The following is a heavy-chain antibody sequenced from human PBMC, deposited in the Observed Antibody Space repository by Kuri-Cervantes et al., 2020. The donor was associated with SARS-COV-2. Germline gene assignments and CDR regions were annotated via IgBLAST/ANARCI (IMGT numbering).Heavy chain of an antibody. V-gene: IGHV4-39*01. CDR3: ARLAPLLGPPTPDS. CDR1: RGSIRITSYY. D-gene: IGHD7-27*01. Sequence: ESLKISCTVSRGSIRITSYYWGWIRQSPGKGLEWIGSISYSGTTYYNPSLKSRVTMSVHTSKSQFSLQLSSVTAADTAVYYCARLAPLLGPPTPDSWGQGTLVTVSS. J-gene: IGHJ4*02. CDR2: ISYSGTT.